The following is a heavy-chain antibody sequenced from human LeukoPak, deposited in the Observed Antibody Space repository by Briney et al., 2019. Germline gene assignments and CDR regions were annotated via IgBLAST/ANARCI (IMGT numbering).Heavy chain of an antibody. CDR1: GYTFTSYG. Sequence: ASVKVSCKASGYTFTSYGISWVRQAPGQGLEWMGWISAYNGNTNYAQKLQGRVTMTTDTSTSTAYMEPGSLRSDDTAVYYCARVVAAAGLDYWGQGTLVTVSS. V-gene: IGHV1-18*01. J-gene: IGHJ4*02. CDR2: ISAYNGNT. CDR3: ARVVAAAGLDY. D-gene: IGHD6-13*01.